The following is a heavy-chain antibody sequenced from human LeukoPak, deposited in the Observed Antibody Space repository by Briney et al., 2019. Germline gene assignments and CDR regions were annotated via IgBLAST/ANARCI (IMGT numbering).Heavy chain of an antibody. V-gene: IGHV7-4-1*02. Sequence: ASVKVSCKASGYTFTSYPMNWVRQALGQGLEWMGWINTNTGNPTYAQGFTGRFVFSLDTSVSTAYLQISSLKAEDTAVYYCAKRYYSGYDLGPRWFDPWGQGTLVPVSS. CDR1: GYTFTSYP. D-gene: IGHD5-12*01. J-gene: IGHJ5*02. CDR2: INTNTGNP. CDR3: AKRYYSGYDLGPRWFDP.